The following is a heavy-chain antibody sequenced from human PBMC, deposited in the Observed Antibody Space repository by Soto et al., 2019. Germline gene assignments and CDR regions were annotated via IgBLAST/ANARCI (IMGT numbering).Heavy chain of an antibody. Sequence: SETLSLTCTVSGGSISSYYWSWIRQPPGKGLEWIGYIYYSGSTNYNPSLKSRVTISVDTSKNQFSLKLSSVTAADTAVYYCGSAEQGWFDPWGQGTLVTVSS. J-gene: IGHJ5*02. CDR2: IYYSGST. CDR3: GSAEQGWFDP. D-gene: IGHD1-1*01. V-gene: IGHV4-59*01. CDR1: GGSISSYY.